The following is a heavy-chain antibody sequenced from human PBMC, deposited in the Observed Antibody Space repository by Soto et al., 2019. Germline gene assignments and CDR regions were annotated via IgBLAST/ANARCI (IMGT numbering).Heavy chain of an antibody. CDR3: ASNSGYDKAFDI. CDR2: IWYDGSNK. J-gene: IGHJ3*02. CDR1: GFTFSSYG. V-gene: IGHV3-33*01. D-gene: IGHD5-12*01. Sequence: SLRLSCAASGFTFSSYGMHWVRQAPGKGLEWVAVIWYDGSNKYYADSVKGRFTISRDNSKNTLYLQMNSLRAEDTAVYYCASNSGYDKAFDIWGQGTMVTVSS.